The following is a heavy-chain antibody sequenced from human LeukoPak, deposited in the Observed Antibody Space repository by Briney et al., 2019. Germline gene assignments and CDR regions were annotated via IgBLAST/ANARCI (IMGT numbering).Heavy chain of an antibody. Sequence: AGGSLRLSCAASGFTFSSYWMHWVRQAPGKGLVWVSRINTDGNSTSYADSVKGRFTISRDNAKNTLYLQMNSLRAEDTAVYFCANDFWSGYYSDPFDIWGQGTMVTVSS. CDR3: ANDFWSGYYSDPFDI. J-gene: IGHJ3*02. D-gene: IGHD3-3*01. CDR1: GFTFSSYW. CDR2: INTDGNST. V-gene: IGHV3-74*01.